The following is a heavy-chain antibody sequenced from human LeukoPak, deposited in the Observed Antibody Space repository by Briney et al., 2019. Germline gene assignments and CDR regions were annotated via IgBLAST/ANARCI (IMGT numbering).Heavy chain of an antibody. V-gene: IGHV4-34*01. D-gene: IGHD1-26*01. Sequence: ESLRLSCVVSGSTFSNAWMSWIRQPPGKGLEWIGEINHSGSTNYNPSLKSRVTISVDTSKNQFSLKLSSVTAADTAVYYCARGRSGIRFDPWGQGTLVTVSS. CDR1: GSTFSNAW. CDR3: ARGRSGIRFDP. J-gene: IGHJ5*02. CDR2: INHSGST.